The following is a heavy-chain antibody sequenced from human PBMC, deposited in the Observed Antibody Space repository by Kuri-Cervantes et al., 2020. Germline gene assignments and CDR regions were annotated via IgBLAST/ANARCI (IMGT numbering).Heavy chain of an antibody. D-gene: IGHD4-17*01. CDR1: GFTFSSYG. CDR3: AKGSGGNGDQRY. J-gene: IGHJ4*02. CDR2: ISYDGSNE. Sequence: GGSLRLSCAASGFTFSSYGMHWVRQAPGKGLEWVAVISYDGSNEYYADSVKGRFTISRDNSMNTLYLQMNSLTAEDTAVYYCAKGSGGNGDQRYWGQGTLVTVSS. V-gene: IGHV3-30*18.